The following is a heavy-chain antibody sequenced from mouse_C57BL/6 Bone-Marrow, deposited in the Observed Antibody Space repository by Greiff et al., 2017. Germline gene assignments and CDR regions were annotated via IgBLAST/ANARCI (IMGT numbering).Heavy chain of an antibody. CDR2: IDPENGDT. D-gene: IGHD1-1*01. CDR3: TTSSITTVVAYWYFDV. V-gene: IGHV14-4*01. Sequence: EVQLQQSGAELVRPGASVKLSCTASGFNIKDDYMHWVKQRSEQGLEWIGWIDPENGDTEYASKFQGKATITADTSSNTAYLQLSSLTSEDTAVYYCTTSSITTVVAYWYFDVWGTGTTVTVSS. CDR1: GFNIKDDY. J-gene: IGHJ1*03.